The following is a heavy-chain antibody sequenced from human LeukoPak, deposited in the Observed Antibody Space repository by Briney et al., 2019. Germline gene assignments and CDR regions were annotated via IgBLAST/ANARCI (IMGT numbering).Heavy chain of an antibody. J-gene: IGHJ4*02. D-gene: IGHD6-19*01. CDR2: ISYDGSNK. Sequence: GRSLRLSCAASGFTFSTYAMHGVRQAPGKGLEGGASISYDGSNKNYADSVKGRFTISRDNSKNTLYLQMNSLRDEDTAVYYCARGVRIAVAGYIDYWGQGTLVTVSS. CDR3: ARGVRIAVAGYIDY. CDR1: GFTFSTYA. V-gene: IGHV3-30*04.